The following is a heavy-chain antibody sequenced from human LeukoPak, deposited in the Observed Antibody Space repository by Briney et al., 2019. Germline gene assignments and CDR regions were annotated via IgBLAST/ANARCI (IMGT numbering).Heavy chain of an antibody. D-gene: IGHD6-13*01. J-gene: IGHJ4*02. CDR3: AKDRSSPAIDY. CDR2: ISYDGSDK. Sequence: GGSLRLSCAASGFTFSSYAMHWVRQAPGKGLEWVAAISYDGSDKYYADSVKGRFTISRDNSKNTLYLQMIGLRPEDTAIYYCAKDRSSPAIDYWGQGTLVTVSS. CDR1: GFTFSSYA. V-gene: IGHV3-30*04.